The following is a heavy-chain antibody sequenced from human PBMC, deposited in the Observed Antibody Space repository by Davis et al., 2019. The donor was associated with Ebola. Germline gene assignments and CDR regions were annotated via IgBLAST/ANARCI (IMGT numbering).Heavy chain of an antibody. CDR3: ARDWGYSGSYHTSSGMDV. D-gene: IGHD1-26*01. J-gene: IGHJ6*02. V-gene: IGHV6-1*01. CDR2: TYYRSKWYN. Sequence: HSQTLSLTCAISGDSVSSNSAAWNWIRQSPSRGLEWLGRTYYRSKWYNDYAVSVKSRITINPDTSKNQFSLQLNSVTPEDTAVYYCARDWGYSGSYHTSSGMDVWGQGTTVTVSS. CDR1: GDSVSSNSAA.